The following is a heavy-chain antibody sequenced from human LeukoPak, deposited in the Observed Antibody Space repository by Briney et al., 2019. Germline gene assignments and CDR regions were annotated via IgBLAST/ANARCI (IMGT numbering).Heavy chain of an antibody. CDR3: AIMYLDPEWVLSFFYF. J-gene: IGHJ4*02. CDR2: ITAYSGNT. CDR1: GYTFPIFG. D-gene: IGHD3/OR15-3a*01. Sequence: ASVNVSCTSSGYTFPIFGITWIQQVPGQGLEWMGWITAYSGNTNYAQKFQDRVAMTTDSSTTTAYMELRGLRSDDTAVYYCAIMYLDPEWVLSFFYFWGQGTLVTVSS. V-gene: IGHV1-18*01.